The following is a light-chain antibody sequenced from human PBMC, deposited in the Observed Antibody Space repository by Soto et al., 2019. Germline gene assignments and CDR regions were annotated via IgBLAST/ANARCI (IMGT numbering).Light chain of an antibody. CDR2: GAS. V-gene: IGKV3-15*01. CDR1: QSVSSN. J-gene: IGKJ1*01. Sequence: EIVMTQSPATLSVSPGERATLSCRASQSVSSNLAWYQQKPGQAPRLLIYGASTRATGIPARFSGSGSGTEVTLTISSRQSEDFAVYYCQQYNNWPPTFGQGTKVEIK. CDR3: QQYNNWPPT.